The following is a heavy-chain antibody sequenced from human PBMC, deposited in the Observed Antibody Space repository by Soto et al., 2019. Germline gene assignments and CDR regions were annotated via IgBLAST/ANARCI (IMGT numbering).Heavy chain of an antibody. J-gene: IGHJ4*02. CDR3: ARESEDLTSNFDY. CDR2: ISSTTNYI. Sequence: GGSLRLSCAASGFTFTRYSMNWVRQAPGKGLEWVSSISSTTNYIYYADSMKGRFTVSRDSAKNSVYLEMNSLSAEDTAVYYCARESEDLTSNFDYWGQGTLVTVSS. V-gene: IGHV3-21*01. CDR1: GFTFTRYS.